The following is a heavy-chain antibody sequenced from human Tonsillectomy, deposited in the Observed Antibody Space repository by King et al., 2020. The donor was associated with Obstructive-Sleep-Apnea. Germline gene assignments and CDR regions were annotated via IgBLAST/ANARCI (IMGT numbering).Heavy chain of an antibody. CDR1: GYSFTSYW. V-gene: IGHV5-10-1*03. CDR3: ARGIAAAGGPDY. CDR2: IDPSDSYT. D-gene: IGHD6-13*01. Sequence: VQLVESGAEVKKPGESLRISCKGSGYSFTSYWISWVRQMPGKGLEWMGRIDPSDSYTNFSPSFQGHFTISADKSISTAYLQWSSLKASDTAIYYCARGIAAAGGPDYWGQGTLVTVSS. J-gene: IGHJ4*02.